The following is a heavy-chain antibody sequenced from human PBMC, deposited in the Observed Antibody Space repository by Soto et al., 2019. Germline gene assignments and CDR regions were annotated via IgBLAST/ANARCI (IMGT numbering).Heavy chain of an antibody. CDR3: ARGTQYRSYWYFDL. Sequence: QVQLQQWGAGLLKPSETLSLTCAVYGESLSGYYWSWIRQPPGKGLEWIGEINHSGSTNYNPSLESRLTISVDTSKNQFSVKMSSVTAEDTAVYYCARGTQYRSYWYFDLWGRGTLVTVSS. J-gene: IGHJ2*01. CDR1: GESLSGYY. V-gene: IGHV4-34*01. CDR2: INHSGST. D-gene: IGHD2-2*02.